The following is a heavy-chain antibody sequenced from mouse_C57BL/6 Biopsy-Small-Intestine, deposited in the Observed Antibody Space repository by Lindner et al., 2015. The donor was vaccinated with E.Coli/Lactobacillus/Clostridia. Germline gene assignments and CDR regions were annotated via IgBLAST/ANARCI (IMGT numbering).Heavy chain of an antibody. CDR2: SDPETGGA. J-gene: IGHJ2*01. CDR1: GYRFTDYE. Sequence: VQLQESGPVLVKPGASVTLSCKASGYRFTDYEMHWVKQTPVHGLEWIGASDPETGGAAYVQKFKGKATLTADKSSSTAYMELRSLTSEDSAVYYCIRGDYFDYWGQGTTLTVSS. V-gene: IGHV1-15*01. CDR3: IRGDYFDY.